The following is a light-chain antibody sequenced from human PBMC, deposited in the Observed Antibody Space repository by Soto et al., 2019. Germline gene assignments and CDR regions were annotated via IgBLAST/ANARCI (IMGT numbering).Light chain of an antibody. CDR1: SSNIGTRP. CDR3: AAWDDSLNGLI. Sequence: QSVLTQPPSASGTPGQRVTISCSGSSSNIGTRPVNWYQQLPGTAPKLLIYSNDXRPSGXPDRISXXXXXXXAXXAIXGLQSEDEADYYCAAWDDSLNGLIFGGGTKLTVL. J-gene: IGLJ2*01. CDR2: SND. V-gene: IGLV1-44*01.